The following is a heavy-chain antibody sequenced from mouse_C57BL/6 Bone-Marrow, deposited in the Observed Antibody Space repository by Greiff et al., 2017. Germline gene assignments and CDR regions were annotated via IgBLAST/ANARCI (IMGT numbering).Heavy chain of an antibody. CDR1: GYTFTSYW. D-gene: IGHD1-1*01. J-gene: IGHJ2*01. V-gene: IGHV1-61*01. CDR3: ARGYYGSIDY. CDR2: IYPSDSET. Sequence: QVQLKQPGAELVRPGSSVKLSCKASGYTFTSYWMDWVKQRPGQGLEWIGNIYPSDSETHYNQKFKDKATLTVDKSSSTAYMQLSSLTSEVSAVYYCARGYYGSIDYWGQGTTLTVSS.